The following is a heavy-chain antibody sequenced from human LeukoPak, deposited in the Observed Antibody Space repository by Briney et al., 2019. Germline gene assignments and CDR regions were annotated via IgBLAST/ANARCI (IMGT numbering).Heavy chain of an antibody. J-gene: IGHJ5*02. D-gene: IGHD4-11*01. V-gene: IGHV3-74*01. CDR1: GFTFSSYW. CDR3: ARDSNRMYGDYRRPNNWFAP. Sequence: GGSLRLSCAASGFTFSSYWMHWVRHAPGKGLVWVSRINSDGSSTSYADSVKGRFTISRDNAKNTLYLQMNSRRAEETAVYYCARDSNRMYGDYRRPNNWFAPWGEGTLVTVSS. CDR2: INSDGSST.